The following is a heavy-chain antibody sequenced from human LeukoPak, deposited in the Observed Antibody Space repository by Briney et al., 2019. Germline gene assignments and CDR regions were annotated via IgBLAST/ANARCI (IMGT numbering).Heavy chain of an antibody. Sequence: GGSLRLSCAASGFTVSSNYMTWVRQAPGKGLQWVSVIHKNAITYYADTVKGRFTISRDNSKNMVYLQMNSLRAEDTAVYYCARSLRVRAVPDYMDVWGKGTTVTISS. CDR3: ARSLRVRAVPDYMDV. CDR2: IHKNAIT. CDR1: GFTVSSNY. D-gene: IGHD3-10*01. J-gene: IGHJ6*03. V-gene: IGHV3-53*01.